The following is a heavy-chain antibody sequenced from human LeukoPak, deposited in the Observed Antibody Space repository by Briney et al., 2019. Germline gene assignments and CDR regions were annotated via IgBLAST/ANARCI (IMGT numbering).Heavy chain of an antibody. J-gene: IGHJ6*03. Sequence: PGGSLRVSCAASGFTFSSYAMSWVRQAQGKGLEWVSGILDSGYSTYYANSVKGRFTISRDNSNNTLYLQMNSLRAEDTAVYYCAKLGGHPLHNYYVGVWGKGTTVAVSS. D-gene: IGHD3-16*01. CDR1: GFTFSSYA. CDR3: AKLGGHPLHNYYVGV. CDR2: ILDSGYST. V-gene: IGHV3-23*01.